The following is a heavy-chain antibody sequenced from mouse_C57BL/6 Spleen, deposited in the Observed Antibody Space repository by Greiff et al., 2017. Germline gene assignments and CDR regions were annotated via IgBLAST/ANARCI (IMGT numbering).Heavy chain of an antibody. J-gene: IGHJ4*01. V-gene: IGHV5-4*03. Sequence: EVMLVESGGGLVKPGGSLKLSCAASGFTFSSYAMSWVRQTPEKRLEWVATISDGGSYTYYPDKVKGRFTISRDNAKNNLYLQMSHLKSEDTAMYYCARGGIYYGNYVAMDYWGQGTSVTVSS. CDR1: GFTFSSYA. CDR3: ARGGIYYGNYVAMDY. CDR2: ISDGGSYT. D-gene: IGHD2-1*01.